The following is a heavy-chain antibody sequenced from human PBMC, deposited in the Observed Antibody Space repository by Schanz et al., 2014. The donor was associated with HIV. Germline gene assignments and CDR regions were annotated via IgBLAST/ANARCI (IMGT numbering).Heavy chain of an antibody. CDR2: INPSDAST. Sequence: QVQLVQSGAEVKKPGSSVKVSCKASGGTFSSYAISWVRQAPGQGLEWMGIINPSDASTIYEQKFQGRVTMTRDTSTSTVYMELSSLRSEDTALYYCARAYGDFAHPHAFDIWGQGTVVTVSS. J-gene: IGHJ3*02. CDR1: GGTFSSYA. D-gene: IGHD4-17*01. CDR3: ARAYGDFAHPHAFDI. V-gene: IGHV1-46*01.